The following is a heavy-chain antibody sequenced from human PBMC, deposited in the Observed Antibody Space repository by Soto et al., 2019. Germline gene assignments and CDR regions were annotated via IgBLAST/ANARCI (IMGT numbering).Heavy chain of an antibody. CDR3: AREVFWSGYREYTDY. D-gene: IGHD3-3*01. CDR2: INHSGST. CDR1: GGSFSGYY. J-gene: IGHJ4*02. Sequence: QVQLQQWGAGLLKPSETLSLTCAVYGGSFSGYYWSWIRQPPGKGLEWIGEINHSGSTNYNPSLKSRVTISVHTSKNQFSLKLSSGTAADTAVYYCAREVFWSGYREYTDYRGQGTLVTVSS. V-gene: IGHV4-34*01.